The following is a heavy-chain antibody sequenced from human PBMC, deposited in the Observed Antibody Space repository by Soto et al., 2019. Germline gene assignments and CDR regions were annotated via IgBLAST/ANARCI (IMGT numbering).Heavy chain of an antibody. J-gene: IGHJ6*03. V-gene: IGHV1-8*01. D-gene: IGHD2-15*01. CDR1: GYTFTSYD. CDR3: ARSRADYCSGGSCYSDYYSMDV. CDR2: MNPNSGNT. Sequence: QVQLVQSGAEVKKPGASVKVSCKASGYTFTSYDINWVRQATGQGLEWMGWMNPNSGNTGYAQKLQGSVTITMNTSKSTGYMELGSLRSQETAVYCCARSRADYCSGGSCYSDYYSMDVWGKGTTVTVSS.